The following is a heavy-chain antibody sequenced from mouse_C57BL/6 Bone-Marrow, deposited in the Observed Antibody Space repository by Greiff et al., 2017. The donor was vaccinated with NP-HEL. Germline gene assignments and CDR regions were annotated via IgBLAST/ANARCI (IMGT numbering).Heavy chain of an antibody. CDR1: GFTFSDYY. V-gene: IGHV5-12*01. CDR2: ISNGGGST. D-gene: IGHD1-2*01. Sequence: EVQVVESGGGLVQPGGSLKLSCAASGFTFSDYYMYWVRQTPEKRLEWVAYISNGGGSTYYPDTVKGRFTISRDNAKNTLYLQMSRLKSEDTAMYYCANYGYWGQGTLVTVSA. J-gene: IGHJ3*01. CDR3: ANYGY.